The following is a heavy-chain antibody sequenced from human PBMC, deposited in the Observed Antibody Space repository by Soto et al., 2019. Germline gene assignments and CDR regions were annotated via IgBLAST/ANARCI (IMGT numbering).Heavy chain of an antibody. J-gene: IGHJ5*02. V-gene: IGHV4-39*01. CDR3: ARVVVVVAAKHNWFDP. Sequence: SETLSLTCTVSGGSISSSSYYWGWIRQPSGKGLEWIGSIYYSGSTYYNPSLKSRVTISVDTSKNQFSLKLSSVTAADTAVYYCARVVVVVAAKHNWFDPWGQGTLVTVSS. CDR2: IYYSGST. D-gene: IGHD2-15*01. CDR1: GGSISSSSYY.